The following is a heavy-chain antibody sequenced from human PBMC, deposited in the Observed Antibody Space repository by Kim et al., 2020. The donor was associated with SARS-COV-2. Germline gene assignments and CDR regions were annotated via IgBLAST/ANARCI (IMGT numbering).Heavy chain of an antibody. D-gene: IGHD3-10*01. V-gene: IGHV3-23*01. CDR2: ST. CDR3: AKMMVRTTYDI. J-gene: IGHJ3*02. Sequence: STYYADSVKGRFTISRDNSKNPLYLQLNSLRAEDTAIYYCAKMMVRTTYDIWGLGTLVTVSS.